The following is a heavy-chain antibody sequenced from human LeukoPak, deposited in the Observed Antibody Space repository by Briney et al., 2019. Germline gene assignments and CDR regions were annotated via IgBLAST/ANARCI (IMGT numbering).Heavy chain of an antibody. J-gene: IGHJ4*02. D-gene: IGHD5-24*01. CDR3: ARGLIEMAAPFDY. V-gene: IGHV3-20*04. CDR2: INWNGGST. CDR1: GFTFDDYG. Sequence: GGSLRLSCAASGFTFDDYGMSWVRQAPGKGLEWVSGINWNGGSTGYADSMKGRFTISRDNSKNTLYLQMSSLRAEDTAVYCCARGLIEMAAPFDYWGQGTLVTVSS.